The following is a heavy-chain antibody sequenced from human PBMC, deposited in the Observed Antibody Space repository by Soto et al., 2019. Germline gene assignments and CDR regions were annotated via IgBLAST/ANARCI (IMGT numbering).Heavy chain of an antibody. CDR1: GFTFSSYA. CDR3: ARDIEAVFAQYSSSF. J-gene: IGHJ4*02. CDR2: ISYDGSNK. Sequence: PGGSLRLSCAASGFTFSSYAMHWVRQAPGKGLEWVAVISYDGSNKYYADSVKGRFTISRDNSKNTLYLQMNSLRAEDTAVYYCARDIEAVFAQYSSSFWGQGTLVTVSS. D-gene: IGHD6-13*01. V-gene: IGHV3-30-3*01.